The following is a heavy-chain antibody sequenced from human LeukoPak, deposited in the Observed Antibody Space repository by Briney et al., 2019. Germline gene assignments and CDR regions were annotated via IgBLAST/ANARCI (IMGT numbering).Heavy chain of an antibody. V-gene: IGHV3-23*01. CDR3: AKVGSMTTVIFYFDY. J-gene: IGHJ4*02. D-gene: IGHD4-17*01. Sequence: GGSLRLACAAAGFTFSSYAMSWVRQAPGKGLEWVSAISGSGGSTYYADSGKGRFTISRDNSKNTLYLQMNSLRAEDTAVYYCAKVGSMTTVIFYFDYWGQGTLVTVSS. CDR2: ISGSGGST. CDR1: GFTFSSYA.